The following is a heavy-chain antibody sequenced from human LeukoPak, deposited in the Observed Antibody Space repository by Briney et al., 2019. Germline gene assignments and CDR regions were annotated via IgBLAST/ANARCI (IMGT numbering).Heavy chain of an antibody. CDR2: ISYDGSNK. D-gene: IGHD3-10*01. J-gene: IGHJ6*02. CDR1: GFTFSSYT. CDR3: ARGLHYYYYGMDV. V-gene: IGHV3-30-3*01. Sequence: GRSLRLSCAASGFTFSSYTMHWVRQAPGKGLEWVAVISYDGSNKYYADSVKGRFTISRDNSKSTLYLQMNSLRAEDTAVYYCARGLHYYYYGMDVWGQGTTVTVSS.